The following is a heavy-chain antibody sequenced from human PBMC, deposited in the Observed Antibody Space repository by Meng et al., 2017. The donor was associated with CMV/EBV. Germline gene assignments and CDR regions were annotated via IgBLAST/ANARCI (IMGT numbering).Heavy chain of an antibody. V-gene: IGHV3-48*03. J-gene: IGHJ6*02. CDR3: ARDCFLRGYYYGMDV. CDR2: ISSSGSTI. CDR1: EFTFSSYE. Sequence: GGSLRLSCAASEFTFSSYEMNWVRQAPGKGLEWVSYISSSGSTIYYADSVKGRFTISRDNAKNSLYLQMNSLRAEDTAVYYCARDCFLRGYYYGMDVWGQGTTVTVSS. D-gene: IGHD1-26*01.